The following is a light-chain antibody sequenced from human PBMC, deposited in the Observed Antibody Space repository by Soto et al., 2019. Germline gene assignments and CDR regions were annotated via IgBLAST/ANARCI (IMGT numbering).Light chain of an antibody. CDR2: GAS. V-gene: IGKV3-20*01. J-gene: IGKJ2*01. Sequence: EIVLTQSPGTLSLSPGERATLSCRASQSVSNSYLAWYQQKPGQAPRLLIYGASSRATGIPDRFSGSGSGTDFTLTISSLEPEDFAVYYCQQYGSSPRYTFGQGTKLEIK. CDR3: QQYGSSPRYT. CDR1: QSVSNSY.